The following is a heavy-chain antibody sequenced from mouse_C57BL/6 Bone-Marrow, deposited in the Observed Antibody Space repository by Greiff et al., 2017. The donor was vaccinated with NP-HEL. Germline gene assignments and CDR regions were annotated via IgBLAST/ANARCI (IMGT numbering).Heavy chain of an antibody. CDR2: ISDGGSYT. CDR1: GFTFSSYA. D-gene: IGHD1-1*01. V-gene: IGHV5-4*01. J-gene: IGHJ4*01. Sequence: EVQVVESGGGLVKPGGSLKLSCAASGFTFSSYAMSWVRQTPEKRLEWVATISDGGSYTYYPDNVKGRFTISRDNAKNNLYLQMSHLKSEDTAMYYCARYYYYGSSSYAMDYWGQGTSVTVSS. CDR3: ARYYYYGSSSYAMDY.